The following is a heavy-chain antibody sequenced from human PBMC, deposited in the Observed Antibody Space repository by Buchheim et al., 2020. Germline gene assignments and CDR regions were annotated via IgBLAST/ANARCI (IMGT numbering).Heavy chain of an antibody. V-gene: IGHV1-46*01. CDR2: INPSGGIR. Sequence: QVQLVQSGAEVKKPGASVKVSCKASGYIFTSYYIHWVRQAPGQGLEWMGIINPSGGIRTYAQKFQGRVTMTRDTSTSTVYMELSSLRSEDTAVYYCARDSNSGSYGYYYYGMDVWGQGTT. J-gene: IGHJ6*02. CDR3: ARDSNSGSYGYYYYGMDV. D-gene: IGHD1-26*01. CDR1: GYIFTSYY.